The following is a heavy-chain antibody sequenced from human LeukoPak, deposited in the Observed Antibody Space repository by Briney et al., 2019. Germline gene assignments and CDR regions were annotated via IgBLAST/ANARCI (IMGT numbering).Heavy chain of an antibody. CDR3: ARVSSAYSSGYNDY. CDR2: IHYSGST. V-gene: IGHV4-59*01. Sequence: SETLSLTCTVSGGSISGSYWSWIRQPPGKGLEWIGYIHYSGSTDYNPSLKSRVTISADTSKNQFSLNLSSVTAADTAVYYCARVSSAYSSGYNDYWGQGTLVAVSS. D-gene: IGHD5-18*01. CDR1: GGSISGSY. J-gene: IGHJ4*02.